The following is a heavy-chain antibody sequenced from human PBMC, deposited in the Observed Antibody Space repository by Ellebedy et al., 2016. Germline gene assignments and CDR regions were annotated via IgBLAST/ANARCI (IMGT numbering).Heavy chain of an antibody. CDR3: AKAGTTVTTVYFDY. D-gene: IGHD4-17*01. CDR2: ISGSGGST. CDR1: GFTFSSYA. V-gene: IGHV3-23*01. J-gene: IGHJ4*02. Sequence: GESLKIPXAASGFTFSSYAMSWVRQAPGKGLEWVSAISGSGGSTYYADSVKGRFTISRDNSKNTLYLQMNSLRAEDTAVYYCAKAGTTVTTVYFDYWGQGTLVTVSS.